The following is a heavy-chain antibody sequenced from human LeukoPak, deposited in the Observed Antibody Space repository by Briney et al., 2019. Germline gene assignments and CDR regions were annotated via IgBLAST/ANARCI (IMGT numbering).Heavy chain of an antibody. J-gene: IGHJ4*02. CDR3: ARDGGSSALDY. D-gene: IGHD6-19*01. CDR1: GYTFTSYA. V-gene: IGHV1-69*13. CDR2: IIPIFGTA. Sequence: ASVKVSCKASGYTFTSYAMNWVRQAPGQGLEWMGGIIPIFGTANYAQKFQGRVTITADESTSTAYMELSSLRSEDTAVYYCARDGGSSALDYWGQGTLVTVSS.